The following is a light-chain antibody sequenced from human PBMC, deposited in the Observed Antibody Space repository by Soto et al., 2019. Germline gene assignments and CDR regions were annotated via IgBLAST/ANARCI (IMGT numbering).Light chain of an antibody. CDR3: GSWGRCLSAYV. J-gene: IGLJ1*01. V-gene: IGLV1-51*01. CDR1: SSNIGGNS. Sequence: QSVLTQPPSVSAAPGQKVTISCSGSSSNIGGNSVSWYQQLPGTAAKLLIYDDNKRPSGIPHRFSGSKSGTSATLGITGFQTGDEADYYCGSWGRCLSAYVFGTGPKVTVL. CDR2: DDN.